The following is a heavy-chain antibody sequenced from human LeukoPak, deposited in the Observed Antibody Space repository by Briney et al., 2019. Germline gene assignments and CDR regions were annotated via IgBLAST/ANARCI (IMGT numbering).Heavy chain of an antibody. CDR3: ARSERYGSGSYYNLDY. CDR2: IIPIFGTA. J-gene: IGHJ4*02. Sequence: GASAEVSCKASGGTFSSYAISWVRQAPGQGLEWMGGIIPIFGTANYAQKFQGRVTITADESTSTAYMELSSLRSEDTAVYYCARSERYGSGSYYNLDYWGQGTLVTVSS. D-gene: IGHD3-10*01. CDR1: GGTFSSYA. V-gene: IGHV1-69*13.